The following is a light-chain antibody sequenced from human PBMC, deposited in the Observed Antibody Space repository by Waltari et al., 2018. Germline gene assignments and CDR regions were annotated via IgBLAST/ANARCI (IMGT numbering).Light chain of an antibody. Sequence: EIVLTQSPGPLSLSPGERATLSCRASQSVSSGYLVWYQQKPGQAPRLLIYVTSSRATDIPDRFSGSGSGTDFTLTISRLEPEDFAVYYCQQYGGSPPITFGQGTRLEIK. V-gene: IGKV3-20*01. J-gene: IGKJ5*01. CDR3: QQYGGSPPIT. CDR2: VTS. CDR1: QSVSSGY.